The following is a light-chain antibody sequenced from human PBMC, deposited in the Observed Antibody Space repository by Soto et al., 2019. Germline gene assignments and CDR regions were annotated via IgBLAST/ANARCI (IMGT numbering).Light chain of an antibody. Sequence: ENVLTQSPGTLSLSPGERATLSCRASQSVSCNYLAWHQQKPGQAPRLLIFGASSSASGIPDRFSGSWSGTDFTLTISRQEPEESRVYYCQQYGGPWTFGQGTHGEIK. CDR1: QSVSCNY. CDR3: QQYGGPWT. J-gene: IGKJ1*01. CDR2: GAS. V-gene: IGKV3-20*01.